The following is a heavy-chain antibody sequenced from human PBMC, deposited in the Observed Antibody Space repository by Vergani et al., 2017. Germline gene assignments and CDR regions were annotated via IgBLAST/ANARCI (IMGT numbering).Heavy chain of an antibody. CDR2: ISAYNGKT. CDR1: GSTFTSYC. V-gene: IGHV1-18*01. CDR3: AREPQRAVAGIAKNGMDG. Sequence: QVQLVQSGAELKKPGASVKVSCKASGSTFTSYCISWVRQAPGQGLEWMGWISAYNGKTNYAPKLQGRVTMTTDTSTSTAYMELRSLRSDDTVVYYCAREPQRAVAGIAKNGMDGWGEATTVTVSS. J-gene: IGHJ6*04. D-gene: IGHD6-19*01.